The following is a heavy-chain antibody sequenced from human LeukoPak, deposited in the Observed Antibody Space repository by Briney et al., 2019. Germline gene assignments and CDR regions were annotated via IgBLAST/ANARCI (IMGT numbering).Heavy chain of an antibody. D-gene: IGHD3-3*01. J-gene: IGHJ4*02. CDR2: IYYSGST. V-gene: IGHV4-59*12. Sequence: PSETLSLTCTVSGGSISSYYWSWIRQPPGKGLEWIGYIYYSGSTNYNPSLKSRVTISVDRSKNQFSLKLSSVTAADTAVYYCARVGYDFWSGYRIFDYWGQGTLVTVSS. CDR1: GGSISSYY. CDR3: ARVGYDFWSGYRIFDY.